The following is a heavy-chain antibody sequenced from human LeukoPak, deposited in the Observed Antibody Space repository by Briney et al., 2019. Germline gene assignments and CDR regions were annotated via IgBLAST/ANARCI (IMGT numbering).Heavy chain of an antibody. CDR1: GFTFTSYW. D-gene: IGHD3-9*01. Sequence: PGGSLRLSCAASGFTFTSYWMSWVRQAPGKGLEWVANIKHDGSEKYYVDSLKGRFTISRNNAKNSLYLQMNSLRSDDTAVYYCARSPHILTGENFDFWGQGTLLTVSS. V-gene: IGHV3-7*03. CDR3: ARSPHILTGENFDF. J-gene: IGHJ4*02. CDR2: IKHDGSEK.